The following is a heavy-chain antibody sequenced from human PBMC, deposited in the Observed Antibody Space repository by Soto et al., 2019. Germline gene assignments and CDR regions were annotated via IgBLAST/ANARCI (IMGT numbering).Heavy chain of an antibody. CDR1: GHTFTTYY. Sequence: GASVKVSCKAAGHTFTTYYMHWVRQAPGQGLEWMGVIDPTHGSTTYAQKFQGRVTMTSDTSTNTVYMELSSLKSEDTAVYYCARVPYDTTGYYAFWGQGTLVTVSS. CDR2: IDPTHGST. J-gene: IGHJ4*02. CDR3: ARVPYDTTGYYAF. V-gene: IGHV1-46*01. D-gene: IGHD3-22*01.